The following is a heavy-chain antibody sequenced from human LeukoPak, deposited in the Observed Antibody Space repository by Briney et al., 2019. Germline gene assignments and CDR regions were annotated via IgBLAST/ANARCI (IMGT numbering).Heavy chain of an antibody. CDR3: VRDLT. J-gene: IGHJ5*02. Sequence: PGGSLRLSCAASGFTFSSYTMTWVRQAPGKGLEWVSVIYSGGSTFYADSVKGRFIISRDNSKNTLSLQMNSLRAEDTAVYYCVRDLTWGQGTLVTVSS. V-gene: IGHV3-53*01. CDR2: IYSGGST. CDR1: GFTFSSYT.